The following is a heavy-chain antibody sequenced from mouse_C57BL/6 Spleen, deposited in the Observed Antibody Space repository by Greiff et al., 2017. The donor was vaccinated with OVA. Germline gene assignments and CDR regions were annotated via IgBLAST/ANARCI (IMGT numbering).Heavy chain of an antibody. D-gene: IGHD1-1*01. V-gene: IGHV5-9-1*02. CDR1: GFTFSSYA. Sequence: EVQVVESGEGLVKPGGSLKLSCAASGFTFSSYAMSWVRQTPEKRLEWVAYISSGGDYIYYADTVKGRFTISRDNARNTLYLQMSSLKSEDTAIYYCTRESYYGSSNWYFDVWGTGTTVTVSS. J-gene: IGHJ1*03. CDR3: TRESYYGSSNWYFDV. CDR2: ISSGGDYI.